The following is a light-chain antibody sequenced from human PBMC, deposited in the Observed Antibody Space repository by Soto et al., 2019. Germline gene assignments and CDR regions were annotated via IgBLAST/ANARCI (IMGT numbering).Light chain of an antibody. CDR1: QSISSSY. CDR2: GAS. Sequence: EIVLTQSPGTLSLSPGERATLSCRASQSISSSYLAWYQHKPGQAPRLLIYGASNRATGIPDGFSGSGSGTDFTLTISRLEPEDFAVYYCQLYGSSPPGYTFGQGTKLEIK. J-gene: IGKJ2*01. CDR3: QLYGSSPPGYT. V-gene: IGKV3-20*01.